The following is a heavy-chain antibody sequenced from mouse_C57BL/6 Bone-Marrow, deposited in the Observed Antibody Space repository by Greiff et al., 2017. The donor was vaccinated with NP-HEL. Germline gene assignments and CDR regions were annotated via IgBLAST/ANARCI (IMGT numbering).Heavy chain of an antibody. J-gene: IGHJ4*01. V-gene: IGHV1-63*01. CDR1: GYTFTNYW. CDR2: IYPGGGYT. Sequence: QVQLQQSGAELVRPGTSVKMSCKASGYTFTNYWIGWAKQRPGHGLEWIGDIYPGGGYTNYNEKFKGKATLTADKSSSTAYMQFSSLTSEDSAIYYCARPITTVVAHYYAMDYWGQGTSVTVSS. CDR3: ARPITTVVAHYYAMDY. D-gene: IGHD1-1*01.